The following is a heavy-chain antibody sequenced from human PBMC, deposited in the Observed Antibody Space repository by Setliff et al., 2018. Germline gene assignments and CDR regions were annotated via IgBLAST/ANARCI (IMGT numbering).Heavy chain of an antibody. CDR3: ARVTNWGLDLRFDP. J-gene: IGHJ5*02. D-gene: IGHD7-27*01. Sequence: PSETLSLTCTVYGASFSDYYWGWIRQPPEKGLEWIAEINHSGSTNYNPSLKSRVTMSVATFENHFSLKLNSLTAADTAVYYCARVTNWGLDLRFDPWGQGILVTVSS. CDR2: INHSGST. V-gene: IGHV4-34*10. CDR1: GASFSDYY.